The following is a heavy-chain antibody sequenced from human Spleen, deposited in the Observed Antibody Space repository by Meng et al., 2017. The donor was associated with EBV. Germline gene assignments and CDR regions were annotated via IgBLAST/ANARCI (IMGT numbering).Heavy chain of an antibody. D-gene: IGHD2-15*01. Sequence: QWLHIGAWWTQPVSPVKVSCKASGYTSAGSRRHWVRQVPGPGPEWLGRINPISGGTNYAQKFQGRVTLTSASSMSTAYMELCSLRSDATPVYYCARDLSLHCNGCSCYIDNWGQGTLVTVSS. CDR3: ARDLSLHCNGCSCYIDN. V-gene: IGHV1-2*06. J-gene: IGHJ4*02. CDR2: INPISGGT. CDR1: GYTSAGSR.